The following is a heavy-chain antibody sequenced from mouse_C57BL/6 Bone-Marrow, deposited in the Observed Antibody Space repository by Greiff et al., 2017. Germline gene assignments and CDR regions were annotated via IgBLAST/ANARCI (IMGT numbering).Heavy chain of an antibody. J-gene: IGHJ3*01. Sequence: EVQLQQSGAELVRPGASVQLSCTASGFNFKDDYMHWVKQRPDQGLEWIGWIDPENGDTEYASKFQGKATITADTSSNTAYLQLSSLTSEDTAVYYWTTDNWDDAYWGQGTLVTVSA. CDR2: IDPENGDT. D-gene: IGHD4-1*02. CDR1: GFNFKDDY. V-gene: IGHV14-4*01. CDR3: TTDNWDDAY.